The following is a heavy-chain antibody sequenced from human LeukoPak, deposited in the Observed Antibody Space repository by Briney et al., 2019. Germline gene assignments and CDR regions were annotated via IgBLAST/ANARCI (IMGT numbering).Heavy chain of an antibody. D-gene: IGHD6-13*01. Sequence: PSETLSFTCTVSGGSISSSTYFWGWIRQPPGKGLEWIGTIYYSGSTYYNPSLKSRVTISVDTSKNQFSLKLSSVTAADTAVYYCARAAAEDSSWYYFDYWGQGTLVTVSS. CDR1: GGSISSSTYF. J-gene: IGHJ4*02. V-gene: IGHV4-39*07. CDR3: ARAAAEDSSWYYFDY. CDR2: IYYSGST.